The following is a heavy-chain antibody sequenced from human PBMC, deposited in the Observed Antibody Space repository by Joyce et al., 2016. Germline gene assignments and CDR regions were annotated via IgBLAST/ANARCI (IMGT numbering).Heavy chain of an antibody. J-gene: IGHJ3*02. CDR1: GFTFSGYW. CDR3: AKHVI. V-gene: IGHV3-7*03. CDR2: INEDGSKK. Sequence: EVQLVESGGGLVQPGGSLRLSCEASGFTFSGYWMTWVRQGTGKGLEWVAHINEDGSKKYYVDSVKGRFTIARDNTKNSLFLQMNSLRAEDTAVYFCAKHVIWGQGTMVTISS.